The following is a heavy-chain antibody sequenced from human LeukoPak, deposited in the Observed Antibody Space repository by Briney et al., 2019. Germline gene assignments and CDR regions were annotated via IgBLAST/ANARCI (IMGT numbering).Heavy chain of an antibody. Sequence: ASVTVSCKASGYTFTSYGISWVRQAPGQGLELMGWISAYNGNTNYAQKLQGRVTMTTDTSTSTAYMELRSLRSDDTAVYYCARDSRYYYDSSVPFDYGGQGTLVTASS. J-gene: IGHJ4*02. V-gene: IGHV1-18*01. CDR2: ISAYNGNT. CDR3: ARDSRYYYDSSVPFDY. D-gene: IGHD3-22*01. CDR1: GYTFTSYG.